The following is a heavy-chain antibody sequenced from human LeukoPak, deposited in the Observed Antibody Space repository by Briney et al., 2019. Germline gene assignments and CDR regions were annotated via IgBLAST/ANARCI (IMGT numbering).Heavy chain of an antibody. J-gene: IGHJ6*02. D-gene: IGHD2-15*01. CDR2: IYYSGSI. CDR3: ARDVRYCSGGSCYSGDYYYYGMDV. CDR1: GGSISSYY. Sequence: SETLSLTCTVSGGSISSYYWSWIRQPPGKGLEWIGYIYYSGSINYNPSLKSRVTISVDTSKNQFSLKLSSVTAADTAVYYCARDVRYCSGGSCYSGDYYYYGMDVWGQGTTVTVSS. V-gene: IGHV4-59*01.